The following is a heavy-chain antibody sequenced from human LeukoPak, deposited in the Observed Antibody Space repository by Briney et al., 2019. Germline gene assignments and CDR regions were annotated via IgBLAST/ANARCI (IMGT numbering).Heavy chain of an antibody. CDR3: AKVSLLAEGVFY. V-gene: IGHV3-7*01. J-gene: IGHJ4*02. CDR2: IKQDGSEK. D-gene: IGHD3-3*02. CDR1: GFTFSSYW. Sequence: GGSLRLPCAASGFTFSSYWMSWVRQAPGKGLEWVANIKQDGSEKYYVDSVKGRFTISRDNAKNALYLQMNSLRAEDTAVYYCAKVSLLAEGVFYWGQGTLVTVSS.